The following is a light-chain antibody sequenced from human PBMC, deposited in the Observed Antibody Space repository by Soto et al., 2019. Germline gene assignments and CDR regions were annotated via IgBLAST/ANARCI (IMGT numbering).Light chain of an antibody. V-gene: IGKV3-20*01. CDR1: QSVSSSY. Sequence: EIVLTQSPGTLSLSPGERATLSCRASQSVSSSYLAWYQQKPGQAPRLLIYGASSRATGIPDRFSGSGSGTDFTLTISSLQSEDFAVYYCQQYSSWPFTFGPGTKVDI. CDR3: QQYSSWPFT. J-gene: IGKJ3*01. CDR2: GAS.